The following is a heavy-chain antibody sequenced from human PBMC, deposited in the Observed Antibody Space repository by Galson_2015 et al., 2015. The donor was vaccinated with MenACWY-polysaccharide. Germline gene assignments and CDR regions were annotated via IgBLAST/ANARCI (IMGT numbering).Heavy chain of an antibody. CDR3: AKDLRVGATAGSELDF. CDR2: ISGSGGST. Sequence: SLRLSCAASGFTFSSYGMSWVRQAPEKGLEWVSSISGSGGSTFYADSVKGRFTISRDNSKNTLSLQVNSLRAEDTAKYYCAKDLRVGATAGSELDFWGQGTLVTVSS. CDR1: GFTFSSYG. V-gene: IGHV3-23*01. D-gene: IGHD1-26*01. J-gene: IGHJ4*02.